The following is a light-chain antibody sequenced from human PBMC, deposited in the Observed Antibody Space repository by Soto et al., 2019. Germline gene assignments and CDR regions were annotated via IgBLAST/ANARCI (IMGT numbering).Light chain of an antibody. J-gene: IGLJ3*02. CDR2: EVT. CDR3: WSYAGDTTWV. CDR1: SSDVGSYHL. V-gene: IGLV2-23*02. Sequence: QSALTQPASVSGSPGQSITISCTGTSSDVGSYHLVSWYQHHPGKAPKVMIYEVTKRPSGVSNPFSGSKSGNTVSLTVSGLQAEDEAYYYCWSYAGDTTWVFGGGTKLTVL.